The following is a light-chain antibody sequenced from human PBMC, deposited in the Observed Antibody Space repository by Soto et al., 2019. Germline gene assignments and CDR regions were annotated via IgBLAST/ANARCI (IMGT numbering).Light chain of an antibody. CDR3: QSYDSGLDVV. CDR2: GNS. CDR1: SSNIGAGYD. J-gene: IGLJ2*01. Sequence: QYVLTQPPSVSGAPGQGVAISCTGGSSNIGAGYDVHWYQQLPGTAPKLLIFGNSNRPSGVPDRFSGSKSGASASLAITGLQAEDEADYYCQSYDSGLDVVFGGGTKLTVL. V-gene: IGLV1-40*01.